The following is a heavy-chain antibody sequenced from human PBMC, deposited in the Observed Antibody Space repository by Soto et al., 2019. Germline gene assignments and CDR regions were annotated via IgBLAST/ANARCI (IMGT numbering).Heavy chain of an antibody. Sequence: QVQLVESGGGVVQPGRSLRLSCATSGFTFSEQGIHWVRQAPGKGLEWVAFMWPDGSGEVYVDSVRGRFTISRDNAKSTVLLKMASLSAEDTAVYYCVRANDIGQWNFDFWGQGTLVTVSS. D-gene: IGHD1-1*01. CDR2: MWPDGSGE. V-gene: IGHV3-33*01. CDR1: GFTFSEQG. CDR3: VRANDIGQWNFDF. J-gene: IGHJ4*02.